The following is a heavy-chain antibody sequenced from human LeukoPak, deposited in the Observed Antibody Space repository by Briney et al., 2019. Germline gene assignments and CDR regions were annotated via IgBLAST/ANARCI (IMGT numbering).Heavy chain of an antibody. CDR1: GFTFSTYT. D-gene: IGHD1-26*01. Sequence: QTGGSLRLSCAASGFTFSTYTMNWVRQAPGKEPEWVSAVSSSSDYIYYADSVRGRFTISRDNAKNSLYLQMNSLRAEDTAVYYCARDIVGATGDAFDIWGQGTMVTVSS. CDR2: VSSSSDYI. V-gene: IGHV3-21*01. J-gene: IGHJ3*02. CDR3: ARDIVGATGDAFDI.